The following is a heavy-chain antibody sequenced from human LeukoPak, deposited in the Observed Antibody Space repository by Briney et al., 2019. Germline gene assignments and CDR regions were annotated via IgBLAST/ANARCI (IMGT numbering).Heavy chain of an antibody. Sequence: GGSLRLSCAASGVTVSSHYMNWVRQAPGKGLEWVSILYSGGNTYYADSVKGRFTISRDNSKNTLYLQMNSLRAEDTAVYYCARGYSSYYPDAFDIWGQGTMVTVSS. J-gene: IGHJ3*02. CDR3: ARGYSSYYPDAFDI. V-gene: IGHV3-66*01. CDR2: LYSGGNT. CDR1: GVTVSSHY. D-gene: IGHD5-12*01.